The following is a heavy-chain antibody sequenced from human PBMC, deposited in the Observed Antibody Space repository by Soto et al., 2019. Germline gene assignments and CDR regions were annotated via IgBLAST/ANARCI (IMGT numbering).Heavy chain of an antibody. CDR1: GYTLTELS. CDR3: ATSGYCSSTSCYKDAFDI. CDR2: FDPEDGET. D-gene: IGHD2-2*02. J-gene: IGHJ3*02. V-gene: IGHV1-24*01. Sequence: GASVKVSCKVSGYTLTELSMHWVRQAPGKGLEWMGGFDPEDGETIYAQKFQGRVTMTEDTSTDTAYMELSGLRSEDAAVYYCATSGYCSSTSCYKDAFDIWGQGTMVTVSS.